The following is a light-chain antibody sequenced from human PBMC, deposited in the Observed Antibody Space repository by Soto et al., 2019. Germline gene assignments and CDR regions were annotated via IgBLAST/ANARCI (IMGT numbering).Light chain of an antibody. CDR2: EVS. V-gene: IGLV2-14*01. CDR3: SSYTSSSGGV. J-gene: IGLJ1*01. Sequence: QSALTQPASVSGSPGQSITISCTGTSSDVGGYNYVSWYQQHPGKAPKLMIYEVSNRPSGVSNRFSGSKSGNTASLTISGLQAEDEADYYCSSYTSSSGGVFGTGTKLTVL. CDR1: SSDVGGYNY.